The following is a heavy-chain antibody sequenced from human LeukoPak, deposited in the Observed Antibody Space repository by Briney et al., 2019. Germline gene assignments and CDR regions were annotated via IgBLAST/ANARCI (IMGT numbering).Heavy chain of an antibody. CDR1: GGTFSSYA. V-gene: IGHV1-69*13. Sequence: SVKVSCKASGGTFSSYAISWVRQAPGQGLDWMGGIIPIFGTANYAQKFQGRVTITADESTSTAYMELSSLRSEDTAVYYCARVCCVVVVAAPFDYWGQGTLVTVSS. J-gene: IGHJ4*02. CDR3: ARVCCVVVVAAPFDY. D-gene: IGHD2-15*01. CDR2: IIPIFGTA.